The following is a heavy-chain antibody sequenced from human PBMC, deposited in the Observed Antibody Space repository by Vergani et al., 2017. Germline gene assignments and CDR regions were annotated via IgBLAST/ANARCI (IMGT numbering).Heavy chain of an antibody. CDR3: ARERAIVATMAVLRYYGVDV. Sequence: QVQLVQSGAEVKKPGSSVKVSCKASGGTFSSYAISWVRQAPGQGLEWMGRIIPIFGTANYAQKFQGRVTITADESTSTAYMELSRLRSEDTAVYYCARERAIVATMAVLRYYGVDVWGQGTTVAVS. CDR2: IIPIFGTA. D-gene: IGHD5-12*01. CDR1: GGTFSSYA. J-gene: IGHJ6*02. V-gene: IGHV1-69*13.